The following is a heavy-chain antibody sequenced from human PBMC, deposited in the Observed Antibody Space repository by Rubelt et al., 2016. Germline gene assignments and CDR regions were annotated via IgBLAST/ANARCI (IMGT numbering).Heavy chain of an antibody. CDR3: ARDRGRTPFDY. D-gene: IGHD1-14*01. CDR1: GGSFSGYF. CDR2: FYSGST. V-gene: IGHV4-34*11. Sequence: QVQLQQWGAGLLKPSETLSLTCAVYGGSFSGYFWNWIRQPPGKGLAWIGYFYSGSTNYKPSLKSRVTISVDTSKNLFSLNLRSVTAADTAVYYCARDRGRTPFDYWGQGILVTVSS. J-gene: IGHJ4*02.